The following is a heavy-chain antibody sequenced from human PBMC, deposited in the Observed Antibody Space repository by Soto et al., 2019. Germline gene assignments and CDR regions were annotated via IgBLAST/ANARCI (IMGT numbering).Heavy chain of an antibody. Sequence: SVKVSCKASGGTFSSYAISWVRQAPGQGLEWMGVIIPIFGTANYAQKFQGRVTITADKSTSTAYMDLSSLRSEDTAVYYCARGGYNDGYYYGKDVWGQGTTVPVSS. J-gene: IGHJ6*02. CDR3: ARGGYNDGYYYGKDV. CDR1: GGTFSSYA. V-gene: IGHV1-69*06. CDR2: IIPIFGTA. D-gene: IGHD5-18*01.